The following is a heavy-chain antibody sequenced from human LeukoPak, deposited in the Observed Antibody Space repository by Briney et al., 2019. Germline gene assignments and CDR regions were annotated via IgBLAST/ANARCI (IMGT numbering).Heavy chain of an antibody. CDR1: GFTFSSYS. D-gene: IGHD6-25*01. Sequence: RPGGSLRLSCAASGFTFSSYSMNWVRQAPGKGLEWVSSISSSSSYIYYADSVKGRFTISRDNAKNSLYLQMNSLRVEDTAVYYCATLTGDSSEDWFDPWGQGTLVTVSS. J-gene: IGHJ5*02. V-gene: IGHV3-21*01. CDR2: ISSSSSYI. CDR3: ATLTGDSSEDWFDP.